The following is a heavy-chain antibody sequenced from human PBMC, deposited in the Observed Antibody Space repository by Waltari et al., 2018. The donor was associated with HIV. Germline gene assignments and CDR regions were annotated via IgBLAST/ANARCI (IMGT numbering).Heavy chain of an antibody. V-gene: IGHV3-49*05. Sequence: EVQLVESGGGLVKPGRSLRLSCTASGFTFGDYAMSWFRQAPGKGLEWVGFIRSKAYGGTTEYAASVKGRFTISRDDSKSIAYLQMNSLKTEDTAVYYCTRAPVLAAAGSWFDPWGQGTLVTVSS. CDR1: GFTFGDYA. D-gene: IGHD6-13*01. CDR2: IRSKAYGGTT. J-gene: IGHJ5*02. CDR3: TRAPVLAAAGSWFDP.